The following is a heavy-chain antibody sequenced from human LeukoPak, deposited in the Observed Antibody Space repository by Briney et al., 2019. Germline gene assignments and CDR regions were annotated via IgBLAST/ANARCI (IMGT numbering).Heavy chain of an antibody. CDR1: GFTFSSYS. V-gene: IGHV3-21*01. CDR2: ISSSSSYI. J-gene: IGHJ4*02. D-gene: IGHD1-14*01. CDR3: ARDPDDY. Sequence: GSLRLSCAASGFTFSSYSMNWVRQAPRKGLEWVSSISSSSSYIYYADSVKGRFTISRDNAKNSLYLQMNSLRAEDTSVYYCARDPDDYWGQGTLVTISS.